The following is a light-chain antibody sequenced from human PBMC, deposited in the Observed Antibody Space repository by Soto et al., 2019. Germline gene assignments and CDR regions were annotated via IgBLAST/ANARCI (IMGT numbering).Light chain of an antibody. CDR2: ANR. Sequence: QSVLTQPPSVSGAPGQRVTISCTGSSSNTGAGYDVHWYQQLPGAVPKLLIYANRNRPSGVPDRFSGSKSGTSASLAITGFQAEDEADYYCQSYDSSLSVGVFGGGTKLTVL. J-gene: IGLJ3*02. V-gene: IGLV1-40*01. CDR1: SSNTGAGYD. CDR3: QSYDSSLSVGV.